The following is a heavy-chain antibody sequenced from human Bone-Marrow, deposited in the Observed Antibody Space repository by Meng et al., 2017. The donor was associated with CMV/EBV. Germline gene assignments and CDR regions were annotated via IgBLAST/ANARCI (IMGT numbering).Heavy chain of an antibody. V-gene: IGHV3-21*01. CDR2: ISSSSSYI. D-gene: IGHD2-2*01. CDR3: ARDYCSSTSCYLGY. J-gene: IGHJ4*02. Sequence: GGSLRLSCAASGFTFSSYSMNWVRQAPGKGLEWVSSISSSSSYIYYADSVKGRFTISRDNAKNSLYLQMNSLRAEDTAVYYCARDYCSSTSCYLGYWGQGNLVNVSS. CDR1: GFTFSSYS.